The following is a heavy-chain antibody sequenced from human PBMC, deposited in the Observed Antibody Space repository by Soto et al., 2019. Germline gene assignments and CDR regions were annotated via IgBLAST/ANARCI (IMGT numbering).Heavy chain of an antibody. CDR2: INPNSNTDVT. CDR3: ARGPRKQLWVGYFDY. CDR1: GYTFTDYY. J-gene: IGHJ4*02. V-gene: IGHV1-2*04. D-gene: IGHD5-18*01. Sequence: ASVKVSCKASGYTFTDYYIHWVRQAPGQGLEWMGWINPNSNTDVTNYAQKLQGWVTMTSDTSITTAYMELSRLKSDDTAVYYCARGPRKQLWVGYFDYWGQGTLVTVSS.